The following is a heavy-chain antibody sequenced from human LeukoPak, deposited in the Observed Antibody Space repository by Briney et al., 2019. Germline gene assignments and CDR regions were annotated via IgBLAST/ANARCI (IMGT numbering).Heavy chain of an antibody. D-gene: IGHD3-3*01. CDR3: ARRPGYYDFWSGYSDAFDI. J-gene: IGHJ3*02. Sequence: GESLKISCKGSGYSFTSYWIGWVRQMPGKGLEWMGIIYPGDSDTRYSPSFQGQVTISADKSISTAYLQWSSLKASDTAMYYCARRPGYYDFWSGYSDAFDIWGQGTMVTVSS. V-gene: IGHV5-51*01. CDR2: IYPGDSDT. CDR1: GYSFTSYW.